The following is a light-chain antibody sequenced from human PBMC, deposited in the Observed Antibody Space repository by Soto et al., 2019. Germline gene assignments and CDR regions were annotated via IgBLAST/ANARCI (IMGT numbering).Light chain of an antibody. CDR1: SSDVGSYKY. V-gene: IGLV2-14*03. CDR3: SSVTSNITYV. Sequence: QSALTQSASVSGSPGQSITISCTGTSSDVGSYKYVSWYQQHPGTAPKLLLYDVSNRPSGISDRFSGSKSGITASLTISGLQAEDEADYYCSSVTSNITYVFGSGTKVTVL. J-gene: IGLJ1*01. CDR2: DVS.